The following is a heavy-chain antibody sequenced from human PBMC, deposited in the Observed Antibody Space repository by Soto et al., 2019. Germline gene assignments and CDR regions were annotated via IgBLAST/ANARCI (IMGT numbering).Heavy chain of an antibody. V-gene: IGHV4-59*01. CDR2: IYYSGST. Sequence: SETLSLTCTVSGDSLRSYSWSWFRQPPGKGLEWIGYIYYSGSTNYNPSLKSRVTILVDTPKNQFSLSLSSVTAADTAVYYCATTDSSGHSFFRYWGQGTLVTVSS. D-gene: IGHD3-22*01. CDR1: GDSLRSYS. J-gene: IGHJ4*02. CDR3: ATTDSSGHSFFRY.